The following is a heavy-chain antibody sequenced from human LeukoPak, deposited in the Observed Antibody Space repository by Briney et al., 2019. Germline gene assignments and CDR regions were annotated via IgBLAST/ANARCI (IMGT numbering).Heavy chain of an antibody. CDR1: EGTFSSYA. D-gene: IGHD5-18*01. CDR3: ARGNVDTAMATPFDY. J-gene: IGHJ4*02. Sequence: GASVKVSCKASEGTFSSYAISWVRQAPGQGLEWMGGIIPIFGTANYAQKFQGRVTITADKSTSTAYMELSSLRSEDTAVYYCARGNVDTAMATPFDYWGQGTLVTVSS. V-gene: IGHV1-69*06. CDR2: IIPIFGTA.